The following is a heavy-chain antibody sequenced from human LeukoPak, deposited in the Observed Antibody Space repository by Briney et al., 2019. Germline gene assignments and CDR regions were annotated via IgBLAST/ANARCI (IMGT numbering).Heavy chain of an antibody. CDR2: ISSSGSTI. J-gene: IGHJ6*04. CDR1: GLTFISYE. CDR3: AELGITMIGGV. D-gene: IGHD3-10*02. V-gene: IGHV3-48*03. Sequence: GRSLRLSCAASGLTFISYEMNWVRQAPGKGLEWVSYISSSGSTIYYADSVKGRFTISRDNAKNSLYLQMNSLRAEDTAVYYCAELGITMIGGVWGKGTTVTISS.